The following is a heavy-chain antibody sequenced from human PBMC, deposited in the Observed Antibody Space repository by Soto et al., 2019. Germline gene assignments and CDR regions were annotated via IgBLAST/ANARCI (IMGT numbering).Heavy chain of an antibody. D-gene: IGHD4-17*01. J-gene: IGHJ6*03. CDR3: ARVAEMGTVTQSYSYYMDV. V-gene: IGHV1-69*04. Sequence: QVQLVQSGAEVKKPGSSVKVSCKASGDTFSNHTISWVRQAPGQGLEWLGRIIPILGVANYAQKFQGTVTITADKSTSPDYMVLGSLRSGDTAVYYWARVAEMGTVTQSYSYYMDVWGKGTTVTVSS. CDR2: IIPILGVA. CDR1: GDTFSNHT.